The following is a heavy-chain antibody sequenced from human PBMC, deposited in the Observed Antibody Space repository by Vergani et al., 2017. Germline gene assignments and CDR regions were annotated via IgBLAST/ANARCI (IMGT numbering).Heavy chain of an antibody. CDR1: GGTFSSYA. J-gene: IGHJ6*03. CDR3: ARETVIVVPDARDYYYYYYMDV. D-gene: IGHD2-2*01. Sequence: QVQLVQSGAEVKKPGSSVKVSCKASGGTFSSYAISWVRQAPGQGLEWMGGIIPIFGTANYAQKFPGRVTITADESTSTAYMELSSVTAADTAVYYCARETVIVVPDARDYYYYYYMDVWGKGTTVTVSS. CDR2: IIPIFGTA. V-gene: IGHV1-69*01.